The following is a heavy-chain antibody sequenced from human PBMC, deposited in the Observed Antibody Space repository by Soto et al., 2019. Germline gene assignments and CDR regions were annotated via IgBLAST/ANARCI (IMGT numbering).Heavy chain of an antibody. CDR2: ISGSGNSR. D-gene: IGHD2-15*01. Sequence: GGSLRLSCAASGFIFSDYALSWVRQAPGKGLEWVSSISGSGNSRFYADSVKGRFAISRDNSKNTVFLQMNSLRAEDTALYYCAKAYCSGGSCYSDYWGQGTLVTVSS. CDR1: GFIFSDYA. CDR3: AKAYCSGGSCYSDY. V-gene: IGHV3-23*01. J-gene: IGHJ4*02.